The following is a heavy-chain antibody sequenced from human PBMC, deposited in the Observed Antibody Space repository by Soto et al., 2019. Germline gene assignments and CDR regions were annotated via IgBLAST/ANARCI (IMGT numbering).Heavy chain of an antibody. CDR1: GYTFNSYY. Sequence: ASVKVSCKASGYTFNSYYMHWVRQAPGQGLEWMGIINPSGGSTSYAQKFQGRVTMTRDTSTSTVYMELSSLRSEDTAVYYCARDPVGYSYGSRYYYYGMDVWGQGTTVTVSS. CDR2: INPSGGST. J-gene: IGHJ6*02. CDR3: ARDPVGYSYGSRYYYYGMDV. V-gene: IGHV1-46*02. D-gene: IGHD5-18*01.